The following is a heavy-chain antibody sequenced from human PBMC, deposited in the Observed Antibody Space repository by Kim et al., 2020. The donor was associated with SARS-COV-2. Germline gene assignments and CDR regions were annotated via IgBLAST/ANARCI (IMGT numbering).Heavy chain of an antibody. V-gene: IGHV3-64D*09. CDR1: GFTFSSYA. CDR3: VKEDGQTYYYYDMDV. CDR2: ISSNGGST. D-gene: IGHD4-17*01. J-gene: IGHJ6*02. Sequence: GGSLRLSCSASGFTFSSYAMHWVRQAPGKGLEYVSAISSNGGSTYYADSVKGRFTISRDNYKNTRYLQMSRLRAEDTAVYYCVKEDGQTYYYYDMDVWGHWTTVTVSS.